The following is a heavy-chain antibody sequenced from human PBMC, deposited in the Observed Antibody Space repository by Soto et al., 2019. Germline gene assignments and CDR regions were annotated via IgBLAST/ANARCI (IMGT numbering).Heavy chain of an antibody. Sequence: GGSLRLSCAASGFTFDDYAMHWVRQAPGKGLEWVSGISWNSGTIDYADSVKGRFTISRDNAKNSLYLQMNSLRAEDTALYYCAKDKTGGPAYYFDYWGQGTLVTVSS. J-gene: IGHJ4*02. CDR1: GFTFDDYA. D-gene: IGHD3-16*01. CDR3: AKDKTGGPAYYFDY. CDR2: ISWNSGTI. V-gene: IGHV3-9*01.